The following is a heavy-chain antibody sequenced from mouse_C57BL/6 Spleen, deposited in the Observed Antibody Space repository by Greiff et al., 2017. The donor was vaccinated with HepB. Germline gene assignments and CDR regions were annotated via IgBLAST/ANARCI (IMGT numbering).Heavy chain of an antibody. CDR1: GYTFTSYW. V-gene: IGHV1-72*01. D-gene: IGHD1-1*01. J-gene: IGHJ1*01. CDR3: ARWGSYWYFDV. CDR2: IDPNSGGT. Sequence: QVQLQQPGAELVKPGASVKLSCKASGYTFTSYWMHWVKQRPGRGLEWIGRIDPNSGGTKYNEKFKSKATLTVDKPSSTAYMQLSSLTSEESAVYYCARWGSYWYFDVWGAGTTVTVSS.